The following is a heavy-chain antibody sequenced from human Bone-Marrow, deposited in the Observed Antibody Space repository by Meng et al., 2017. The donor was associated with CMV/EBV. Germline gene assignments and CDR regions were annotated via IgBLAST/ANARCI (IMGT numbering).Heavy chain of an antibody. D-gene: IGHD6-13*01. CDR3: AKVSSRATRLSISH. CDR2: INWTGVSS. CDR1: GFTFEDYG. J-gene: IGHJ4*02. Sequence: GESLKISCAASGFTFEDYGMSWVRQTPGKGLEWVSGINWTGVSSGYAHSVKGRFTISRDNAKNSLYLEMNSLRAEDTALYYCAKVSSRATRLSISHWGQGTLVTVSS. V-gene: IGHV3-20*04.